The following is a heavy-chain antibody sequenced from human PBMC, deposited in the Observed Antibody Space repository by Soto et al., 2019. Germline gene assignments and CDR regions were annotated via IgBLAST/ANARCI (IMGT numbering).Heavy chain of an antibody. CDR1: GGSISSGGYY. CDR2: IYYSGST. Sequence: PSETLSLTCTVSGGSISSGGYYWSWIRQHPGKGLEWIGYIYYSGSTYYNPSLKSRVTISVDTSKNQFSLKLSSVTAADTAVYYCARGPSYNWNSVSPRDTHSTYYYGMDVWGQGTTVTVSS. V-gene: IGHV4-31*03. D-gene: IGHD1-7*01. CDR3: ARGPSYNWNSVSPRDTHSTYYYGMDV. J-gene: IGHJ6*02.